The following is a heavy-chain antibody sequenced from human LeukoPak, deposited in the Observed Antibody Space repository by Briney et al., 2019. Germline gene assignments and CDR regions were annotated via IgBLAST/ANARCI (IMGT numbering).Heavy chain of an antibody. CDR3: AKPADWYCSSPSCHFAAPFDY. CDR2: ISYDGNKK. J-gene: IGHJ4*02. Sequence: QPGGSLRPSCAASGFTFSNYGIHWVRQAPGRGLEWVAVISYDGNKKYYADSVKGRFTISRDNSKNTLYLQMNTLRAEDTAVYYCAKPADWYCSSPSCHFAAPFDYWGQGTLGTVSS. CDR1: GFTFSNYG. D-gene: IGHD2-2*01. V-gene: IGHV3-30*18.